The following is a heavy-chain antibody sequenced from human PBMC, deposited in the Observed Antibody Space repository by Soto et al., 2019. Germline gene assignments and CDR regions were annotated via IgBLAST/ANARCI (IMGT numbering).Heavy chain of an antibody. CDR2: IYYSGST. CDR1: GGSISSYN. V-gene: IGHV4-59*01. D-gene: IGHD4-17*01. Sequence: QVQLQESGPGLVKPSETLSLTCTVSGGSISSYNWSWIRQPPGNGLEWIGYIYYSGSTNYNPSLKSRVTISVDSSKNQFSLKLSSVTAADRAVYYCARAGGGDYDWYFDLWARGTLVIVSS. J-gene: IGHJ2*01. CDR3: ARAGGGDYDWYFDL.